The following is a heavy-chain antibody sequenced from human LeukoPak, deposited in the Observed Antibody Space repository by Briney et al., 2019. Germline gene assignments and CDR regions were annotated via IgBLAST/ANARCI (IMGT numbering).Heavy chain of an antibody. CDR3: ARVGAAAADY. D-gene: IGHD6-13*01. Sequence: GGSLRLSCAASGFTFSSYSMNWVRQAPGKGLEWVSSISSSSSYIYYADSVKGRFTISRDNAKNSLYLQMNGLRAEDTAVYYCARVGAAAADYWGQGTLVTVSS. CDR1: GFTFSSYS. CDR2: ISSSSSYI. V-gene: IGHV3-21*01. J-gene: IGHJ4*02.